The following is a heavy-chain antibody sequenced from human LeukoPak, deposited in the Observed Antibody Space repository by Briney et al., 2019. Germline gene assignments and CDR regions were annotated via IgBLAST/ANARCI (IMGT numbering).Heavy chain of an antibody. J-gene: IGHJ6*03. Sequence: AASVKVSCKASGYTFTSYDINWVRQATGQGLEWMGWMNPNRGNTGYAQKFQGRVTITRNTSISTAYMELSSLRSEDTAVYYCARGRRYMVRGVITQYYYYYMDVWGKGTTVTVSS. CDR3: ARGRRYMVRGVITQYYYYYMDV. CDR1: GYTFTSYD. D-gene: IGHD3-10*01. V-gene: IGHV1-8*03. CDR2: MNPNRGNT.